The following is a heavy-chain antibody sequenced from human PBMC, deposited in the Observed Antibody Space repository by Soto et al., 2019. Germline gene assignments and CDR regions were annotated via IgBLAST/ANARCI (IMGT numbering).Heavy chain of an antibody. CDR3: ARDVMVRGVHGY. Sequence: KPSQTLSLTCALSGGSTSSSNWGSWVRQPPGKGLEWIGEIYHSGSTNYNPSPKSRVTISVDKSKNQFSLKLSSVTAADTAAYYCARDVMVRGVHGYWGQGTLVTVPS. CDR1: GGSTSSSNW. J-gene: IGHJ4*02. D-gene: IGHD3-10*01. CDR2: IYHSGST. V-gene: IGHV4-4*02.